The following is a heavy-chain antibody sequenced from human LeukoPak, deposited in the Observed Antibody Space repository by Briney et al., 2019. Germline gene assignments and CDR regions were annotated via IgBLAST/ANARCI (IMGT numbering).Heavy chain of an antibody. J-gene: IGHJ3*02. D-gene: IGHD3-22*01. CDR3: ARVPADYYDSSGYLYWNDASDI. V-gene: IGHV4-34*01. CDR1: GGSFSGYY. Sequence: SETLSLTCAVYGGSFSGYYWSWIRQPPGKGLEWIGEINHSGSTNYNPSLKSRVTISVDTSKNQFSLKLSSVTAADTAVYYCARVPADYYDSSGYLYWNDASDIWGQGTMVTVSS. CDR2: INHSGST.